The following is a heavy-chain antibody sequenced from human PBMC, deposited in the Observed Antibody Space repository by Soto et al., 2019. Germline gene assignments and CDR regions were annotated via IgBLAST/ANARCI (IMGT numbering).Heavy chain of an antibody. V-gene: IGHV1-2*02. Sequence: ASVKVSCKASGYTFTGYYMHWVRQAPGQGLEWMGWINPNSGGTNYAQKFQGRVTMTRDTSISTAYMELSRLRSDDTAVYYCARELEETYYYDSSGYYHAVGDYWGQGTLVTVSS. CDR1: GYTFTGYY. D-gene: IGHD3-22*01. CDR3: ARELEETYYYDSSGYYHAVGDY. CDR2: INPNSGGT. J-gene: IGHJ4*02.